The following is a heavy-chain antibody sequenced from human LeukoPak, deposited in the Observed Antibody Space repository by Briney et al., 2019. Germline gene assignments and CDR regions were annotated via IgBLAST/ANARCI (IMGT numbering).Heavy chain of an antibody. CDR3: ARVPSIRRGMDV. D-gene: IGHD4-11*01. Sequence: PSETLSLTCTVSGGSISSGSYYWSWIRQPAGKGLEWIGRIYTSGSTNYNPSLKSRVTISVDTSKNQFSLKLSSVTAADTAVYYCARVPSIRRGMDVWGQGTTVTVSS. CDR2: IYTSGST. CDR1: GGSISSGSYY. V-gene: IGHV4-61*02. J-gene: IGHJ6*02.